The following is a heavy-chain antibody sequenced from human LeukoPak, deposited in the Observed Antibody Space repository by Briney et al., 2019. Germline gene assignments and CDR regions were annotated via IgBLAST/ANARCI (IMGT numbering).Heavy chain of an antibody. CDR2: ISSSSSYI. D-gene: IGHD5-18*01. V-gene: IGHV3-21*01. CDR1: GFTFSSYS. J-gene: IGHJ3*01. CDR3: ARDRSETWIQLWLSLPHDAFDF. Sequence: TGGSLRLSCAASGFTFSSYSMNWVRQAPGKGLEWVSSISSSSSYIYYADSVKGRFTISRDNAKNSLYLQMNSLRAEDTAVYYCARDRSETWIQLWLSLPHDAFDFWGQGTMVTVSS.